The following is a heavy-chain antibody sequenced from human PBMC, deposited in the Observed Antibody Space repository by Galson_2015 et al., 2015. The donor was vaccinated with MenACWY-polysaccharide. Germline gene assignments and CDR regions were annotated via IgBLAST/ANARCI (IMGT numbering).Heavy chain of an antibody. D-gene: IGHD2-21*01. CDR2: ITTGGTT. J-gene: IGHJ4*02. V-gene: IGHV3-23*01. Sequence: SLRLSCAASGFTFSNHVMAWVRQAPGEGLEWVSAITTGGTTFYATSVKGRFTISRDNSKNLLYLQMNSLRDEDTAVYYCAREGFCGGGSCFFYDYWGQGMLVTVS. CDR1: GFTFSNHV. CDR3: AREGFCGGGSCFFYDY.